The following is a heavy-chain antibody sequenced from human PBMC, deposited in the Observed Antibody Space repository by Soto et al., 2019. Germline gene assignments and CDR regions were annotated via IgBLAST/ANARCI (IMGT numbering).Heavy chain of an antibody. CDR2: IYPGDSDT. J-gene: IGHJ4*02. Sequence: GESLKISCKGSGYSFTSYWIGWVRQMPGKGLEWMGIIYPGDSDTSYSPSFQGQVTISADKSISTAYLQWSSLKASDTAMYYCARVDIVVVPAATPPGFDYWGQGTLVTVSS. V-gene: IGHV5-51*01. CDR3: ARVDIVVVPAATPPGFDY. D-gene: IGHD2-2*03. CDR1: GYSFTSYW.